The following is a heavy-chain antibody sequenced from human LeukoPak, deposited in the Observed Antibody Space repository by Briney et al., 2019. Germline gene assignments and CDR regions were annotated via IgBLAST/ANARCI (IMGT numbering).Heavy chain of an antibody. Sequence: SETLSLTCTVSGGSICSSSYYWGWIRQPPGKGLGWIGRIYYSGSTYYNPSLKSRVTISVDTSTNQFSLKLSSVTAADTAVYYCARLHYDIWSGYSSPSVEVRYWGQGTLVTVSS. V-gene: IGHV4-39*01. D-gene: IGHD3-3*01. CDR3: ARLHYDIWSGYSSPSVEVRY. CDR1: GGSICSSSYY. J-gene: IGHJ4*02. CDR2: IYYSGST.